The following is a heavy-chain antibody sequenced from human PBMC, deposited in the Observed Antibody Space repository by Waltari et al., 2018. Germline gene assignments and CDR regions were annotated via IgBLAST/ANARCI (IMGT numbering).Heavy chain of an antibody. J-gene: IGHJ5*02. Sequence: QVQLVESGGGVVQPGRSLRLSCAASGFTFSSYGMHWVRQAPGKGLEWVAVIWYDGSNKYYADSVKGRFTISRDNSKNTLYLKMNSLRAEDAAVYYCAREGYDSSGYQNWFDPWGQGTLVTVSS. CDR1: GFTFSSYG. CDR2: IWYDGSNK. V-gene: IGHV3-33*01. D-gene: IGHD3-22*01. CDR3: AREGYDSSGYQNWFDP.